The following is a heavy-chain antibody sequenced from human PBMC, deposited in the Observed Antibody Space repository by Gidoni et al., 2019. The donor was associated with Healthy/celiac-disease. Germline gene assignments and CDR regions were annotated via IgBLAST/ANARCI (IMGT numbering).Heavy chain of an antibody. CDR1: VFTFSSYA. CDR2: ISGSGGST. Sequence: EVQLLESGGGLVQPGGSLRLSCAASVFTFSSYAMIWVRQAPGKGLEWGSAISGSGGSTYYADSVKGRFTISRDNSKNTLYLQMNSLRAEDTAVYYCAKDPYGSGSYRDKPYWYFDLWGRGTLVTVSS. J-gene: IGHJ2*01. V-gene: IGHV3-23*01. CDR3: AKDPYGSGSYRDKPYWYFDL. D-gene: IGHD3-10*01.